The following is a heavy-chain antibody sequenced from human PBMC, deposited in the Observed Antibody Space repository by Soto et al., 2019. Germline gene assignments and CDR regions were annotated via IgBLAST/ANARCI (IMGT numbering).Heavy chain of an antibody. Sequence: GGSLRLSCAASGFTFSSYAMSWVRQAPGKGLEWVSAISGSGGSTYCADSVKGRFTISRDNSKNTLYLQMNSLRAEDTAVYYCAKTGSGWYKDYDLWFDPWGQGTLVTVSS. CDR2: ISGSGGST. CDR1: GFTFSSYA. D-gene: IGHD6-19*01. CDR3: AKTGSGWYKDYDLWFDP. J-gene: IGHJ5*02. V-gene: IGHV3-23*01.